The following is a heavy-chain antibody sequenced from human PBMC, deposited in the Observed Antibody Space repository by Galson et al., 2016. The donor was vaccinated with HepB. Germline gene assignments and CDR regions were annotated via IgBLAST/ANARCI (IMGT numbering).Heavy chain of an antibody. J-gene: IGHJ6*02. CDR2: VFHNGRT. V-gene: IGHV4-59*01. CDR1: GGSISTDY. D-gene: IGHD3-10*01. CDR3: ARDVGYYGPDNYESYYYIMDV. Sequence: SETLSLTCTVSGGSISTDYWTWIRQAPGRGLEWIGYVFHNGRTDYNPSLKSRVTILVDTSKKQFSLKVSSVTAADTAVYYCARDVGYYGPDNYESYYYIMDVWGQGTTVTVSS.